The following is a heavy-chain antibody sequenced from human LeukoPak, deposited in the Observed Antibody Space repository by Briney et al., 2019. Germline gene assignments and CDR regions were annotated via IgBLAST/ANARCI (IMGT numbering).Heavy chain of an antibody. Sequence: SVKVSCKASGGTFSSYAISWVRQAPGQGLEWMGRIIPISGTANYAQKFQGRVTITTDESTSTAYMELSSLRSEDTAVYYCARGIGGSSWYYYFDYWGQGTLVTVSS. CDR3: ARGIGGSSWYYYFDY. D-gene: IGHD6-13*01. CDR1: GGTFSSYA. J-gene: IGHJ4*02. V-gene: IGHV1-69*05. CDR2: IIPISGTA.